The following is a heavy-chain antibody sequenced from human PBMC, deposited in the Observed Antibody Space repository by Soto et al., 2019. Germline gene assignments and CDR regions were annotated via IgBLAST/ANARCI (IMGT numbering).Heavy chain of an antibody. CDR3: ARDGFCSGGTCRIGNWFDP. V-gene: IGHV4-39*07. CDR2: VNHRGST. Sequence: PSETLSLTCTVSGGSVSSGSYYWTWIRQSPGKGLEWIGNVNHRGSTNYNVSLQSRVTISVDTSQNQFSLKLDSVTAADTAVYYCARDGFCSGGTCRIGNWFDPWGQGTLVTVSS. CDR1: GGSVSSGSYY. D-gene: IGHD2-15*01. J-gene: IGHJ5*02.